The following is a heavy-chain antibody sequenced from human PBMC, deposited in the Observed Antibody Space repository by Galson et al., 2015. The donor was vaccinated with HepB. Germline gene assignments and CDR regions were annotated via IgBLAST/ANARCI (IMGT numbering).Heavy chain of an antibody. CDR3: ARGSVTGYSYYYMDV. CDR1: GGTFSNYA. Sequence: SVKVSCKASGGTFSNYAFSWLRQAPGQGLEWMGGIIPIFGTAKYAQKFQDRVTITADESTRTAYVELSSLKSEDTAVYYCARGSVTGYSYYYMDVWGQGTTVTVSS. CDR2: IIPIFGTA. V-gene: IGHV1-69*13. D-gene: IGHD4-11*01. J-gene: IGHJ6*03.